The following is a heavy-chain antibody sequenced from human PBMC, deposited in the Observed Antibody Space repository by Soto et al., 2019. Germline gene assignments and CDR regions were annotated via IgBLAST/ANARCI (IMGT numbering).Heavy chain of an antibody. CDR2: IRSKAYGGTT. J-gene: IGHJ6*03. CDR1: GFTFGDYA. Sequence: PGGSLRLSCTASGFTFGDYAMSWFRQAPGKGLEWVGFIRSKAYGGTTEYAASVKGRFTISRDDSKSIAYLQMNSLKTEYTAVYYCTRDGAHSSSWYHTYYYYYMDVWGKGTTVTVSS. D-gene: IGHD6-13*01. CDR3: TRDGAHSSSWYHTYYYYYMDV. V-gene: IGHV3-49*03.